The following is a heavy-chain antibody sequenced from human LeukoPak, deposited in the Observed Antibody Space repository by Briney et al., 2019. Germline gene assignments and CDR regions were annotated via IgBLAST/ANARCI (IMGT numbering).Heavy chain of an antibody. Sequence: PGGSLRLSCTASGTMFSGYWMSWVRQAPGKGLEWVANIKQQGTEKYYVDSVKGRFTISGDGAKKSVYLQMNSLRAEDTAVYYCASDGGPFDHWGQGILVTVAS. D-gene: IGHD3-16*01. CDR2: IKQQGTEK. J-gene: IGHJ4*02. CDR1: GTMFSGYW. CDR3: ASDGGPFDH. V-gene: IGHV3-7*01.